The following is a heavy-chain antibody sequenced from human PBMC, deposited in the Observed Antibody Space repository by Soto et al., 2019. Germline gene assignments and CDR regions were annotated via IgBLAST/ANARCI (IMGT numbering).Heavy chain of an antibody. Sequence: SETLSLTCTVSGGSISSYYWSWIRQPPGKGLEWIGYIYYSGSTNYNPSLKSRVTISVDTSKNQFSLKLSSVTAADTAVYYCARTAGTTFISYYYYYDIDVWGQGTTVTVSS. CDR3: ARTAGTTFISYYYYYDIDV. D-gene: IGHD1-7*01. CDR2: IYYSGST. J-gene: IGHJ6*02. V-gene: IGHV4-59*01. CDR1: GGSISSYY.